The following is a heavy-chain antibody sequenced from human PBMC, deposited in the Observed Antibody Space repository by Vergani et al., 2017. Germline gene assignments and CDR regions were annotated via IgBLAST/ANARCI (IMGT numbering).Heavy chain of an antibody. Sequence: QVQLVQSGAEVKKPGASVKVSCKASGYTFTGYHMHWVRQAPGQGLEWMGWINTNSGGTNYAQKFQGSVTMTRDTSISTAYMELSRLRSDDTAVYYCARGVSRGDFDYWGQGTLVTVSS. CDR2: INTNSGGT. J-gene: IGHJ4*02. CDR3: ARGVSRGDFDY. D-gene: IGHD3-10*01. V-gene: IGHV1-2*02. CDR1: GYTFTGYH.